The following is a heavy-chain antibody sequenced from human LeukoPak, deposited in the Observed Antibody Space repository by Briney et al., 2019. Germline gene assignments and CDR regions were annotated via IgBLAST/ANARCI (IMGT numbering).Heavy chain of an antibody. V-gene: IGHV3-53*01. CDR2: IYSGGST. D-gene: IGHD3-16*01. Sequence: GGSLRLSCAASGFTVSSNYMSWVRQAPGKGLEWVSVIYSGGSTYYADSVKGRFTISRDNAKNTLYLQMNSLRDEDTAVYYCARGRYGGAFDIRGQGTMVTVSS. J-gene: IGHJ3*02. CDR1: GFTVSSNY. CDR3: ARGRYGGAFDI.